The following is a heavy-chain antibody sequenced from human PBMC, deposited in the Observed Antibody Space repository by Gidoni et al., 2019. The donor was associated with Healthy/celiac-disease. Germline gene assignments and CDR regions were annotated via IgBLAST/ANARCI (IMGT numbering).Heavy chain of an antibody. D-gene: IGHD3-22*01. CDR1: GFTFGDYA. CDR2: MRSKAYGGTT. Sequence: EVQLVESGGGLVKPGRSLRLSCTASGFTFGDYAMRWVRQAPGKGLEWVGFMRSKAYGGTTEYAASVKGRFTISRDDSKSIAYLQMNSLKTEDTAVYYCTRGPRGDDSHDYWGQGTLVTVSS. V-gene: IGHV3-49*04. CDR3: TRGPRGDDSHDY. J-gene: IGHJ4*02.